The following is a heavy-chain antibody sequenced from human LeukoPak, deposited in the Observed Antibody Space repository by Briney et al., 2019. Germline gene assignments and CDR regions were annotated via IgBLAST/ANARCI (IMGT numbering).Heavy chain of an antibody. CDR2: INQGESVK. CDR1: GFSLKDFW. J-gene: IGHJ4*02. Sequence: GGSLRLPCPASGFSLKDFWMTWARQAPGKGREWVAKINQGESVKYYVDSVKGRFTISRDDAKSSLYVQMNSLRDEDTAVYYCARFGYSGWNLEYWGQGTLVTVSS. D-gene: IGHD5-12*01. V-gene: IGHV3-7*01. CDR3: ARFGYSGWNLEY.